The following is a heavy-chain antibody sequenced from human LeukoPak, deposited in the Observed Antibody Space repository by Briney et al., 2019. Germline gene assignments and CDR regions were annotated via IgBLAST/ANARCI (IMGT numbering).Heavy chain of an antibody. Sequence: SETLSLTCAVIGGSFSGYSWTWLRKAPGKGLEWIGDIDHGGNTRYTPSLKSRLIISVDTSNQQFSLNLRSATAADTAVYYCARLEGTSWTGFWLDPWGQGTLVTVSS. J-gene: IGHJ5*02. D-gene: IGHD3/OR15-3a*01. CDR2: IDHGGNT. CDR3: ARLEGTSWTGFWLDP. CDR1: GGSFSGYS. V-gene: IGHV4-34*01.